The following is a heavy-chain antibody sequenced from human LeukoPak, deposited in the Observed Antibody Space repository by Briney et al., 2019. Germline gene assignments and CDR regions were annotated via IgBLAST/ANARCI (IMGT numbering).Heavy chain of an antibody. J-gene: IGHJ4*02. CDR3: ARYFLSIAAAGKIFDY. CDR1: GFTFSSYW. D-gene: IGHD6-13*01. V-gene: IGHV3-7*01. CDR2: IKQDGSEK. Sequence: PAGTLRLSCAASGFTFSSYWMSWVRQAPGKGLEWVANIKQDGSEKYYVDSVKGRFTISRDNAKNSLYLQMNSLRAEDTAVYYCARYFLSIAAAGKIFDYWGQGTLVTVSS.